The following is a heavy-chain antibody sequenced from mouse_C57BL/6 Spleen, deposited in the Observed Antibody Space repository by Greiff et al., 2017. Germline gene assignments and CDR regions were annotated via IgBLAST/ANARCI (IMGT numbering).Heavy chain of an antibody. D-gene: IGHD1-1*01. V-gene: IGHV1-82*01. CDR1: GYAFSSSW. CDR3: ARGRDYYGSSYFDY. Sequence: QVQLQQSGPELVKPGASVKISCKASGYAFSSSWMNWVKQRPGKGLEWIGRIYPGDGDTNYNGKFKGKATLTADKSSSTAYMQLSSLTSEDSAVYFGARGRDYYGSSYFDYWGQGTTLTVSS. J-gene: IGHJ2*01. CDR2: IYPGDGDT.